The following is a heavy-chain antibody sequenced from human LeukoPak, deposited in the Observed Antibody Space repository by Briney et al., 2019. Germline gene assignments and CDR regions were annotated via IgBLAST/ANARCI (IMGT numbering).Heavy chain of an antibody. Sequence: GGSLRLSCAASGFTFDDYTMHWVRQAPGKGLEWVSLISWDGGSTYYADSVKGRFTISRDNSKNSLYLQMNSLRTEDTALYYCAGGARYSSSCPGCLAPWGFDPWGQGTLVTVSS. CDR1: GFTFDDYT. CDR3: AGGARYSSSCPGCLAPWGFDP. CDR2: ISWDGGST. V-gene: IGHV3-43*01. J-gene: IGHJ5*02. D-gene: IGHD6-13*01.